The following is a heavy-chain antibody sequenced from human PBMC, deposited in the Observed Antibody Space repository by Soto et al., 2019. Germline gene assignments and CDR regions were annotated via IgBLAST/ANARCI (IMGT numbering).Heavy chain of an antibody. Sequence: ASVKVSCKASGYTFTGYYMHWVRQAPGQGLEWMGWINPNSGGTNYAQKFQGWVTMTRDTSISTAYMELSRLRSDDTAVYYCAGATYYYDSGGYTFFDSWGQGPLVTVPS. V-gene: IGHV1-2*04. D-gene: IGHD3-22*01. CDR1: GYTFTGYY. J-gene: IGHJ4*02. CDR3: AGATYYYDSGGYTFFDS. CDR2: INPNSGGT.